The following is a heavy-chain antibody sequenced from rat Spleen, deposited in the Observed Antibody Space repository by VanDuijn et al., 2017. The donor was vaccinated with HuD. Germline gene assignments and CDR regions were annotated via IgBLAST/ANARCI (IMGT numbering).Heavy chain of an antibody. D-gene: IGHD1-2*01. CDR1: GFTFSSYW. Sequence: EVQLVETGGGLVQPGRSLKLSCVASGFTFSSYWMYWIRQAPGKGLEWVSSINTDGGTTYYPDSVKGRFTISRDNAKSTLYLQMDSLRSEDTATYYCTTSAPTIAALFDYWGQGVMVTVSS. J-gene: IGHJ2*01. CDR3: TTSAPTIAALFDY. V-gene: IGHV5-58*01. CDR2: INTDGGTT.